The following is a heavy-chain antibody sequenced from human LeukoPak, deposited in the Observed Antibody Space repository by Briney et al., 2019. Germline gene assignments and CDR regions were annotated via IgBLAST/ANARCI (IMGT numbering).Heavy chain of an antibody. Sequence: SSVKLSFKASAGTFSSYAISWVRQAPGQGLKWMGRIIPIFGTAYYAQKFQGRGTITTDESTSTAYMELSSLKSEDTAAYSCASWNGVPDAAYWGQGTLVTVSS. V-gene: IGHV1-69*05. D-gene: IGHD2-8*01. CDR3: ASWNGVPDAAY. CDR1: AGTFSSYA. J-gene: IGHJ4*02. CDR2: IIPIFGTA.